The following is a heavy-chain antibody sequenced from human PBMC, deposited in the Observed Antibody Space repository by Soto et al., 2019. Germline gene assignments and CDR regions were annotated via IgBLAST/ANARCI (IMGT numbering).Heavy chain of an antibody. CDR3: AHRHDLGGFDI. V-gene: IGHV2-5*01. Sequence: SGPTLVNPTQTLTLTGTFSGFSLNTRAVGVSWIRQPPGKALEWLALINWNDDKRYSPSLKDRLTITKDTSKNHVVLTMTNIDPVDTATYYCAHRHDLGGFDIWGQGTTVTVSS. CDR1: GFSLNTRAVG. CDR2: INWNDDK. J-gene: IGHJ3*02. D-gene: IGHD2-15*01.